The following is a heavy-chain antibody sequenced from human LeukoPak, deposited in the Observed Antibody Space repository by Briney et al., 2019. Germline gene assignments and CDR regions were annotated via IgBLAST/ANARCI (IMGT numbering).Heavy chain of an antibody. V-gene: IGHV4-59*01. J-gene: IGHJ6*02. Sequence: SETLSLTCTVSGGSISSYYWSWIRQPPGKGLEWIGYIYYSGSTNYNPSLKSRVPISVDTSKNQFSLKLSSVTAADTAVYYCARERRSGYCSSTSCPYYYGMDVWGQGTTVTVSS. CDR1: GGSISSYY. D-gene: IGHD2-2*03. CDR2: IYYSGST. CDR3: ARERRSGYCSSTSCPYYYGMDV.